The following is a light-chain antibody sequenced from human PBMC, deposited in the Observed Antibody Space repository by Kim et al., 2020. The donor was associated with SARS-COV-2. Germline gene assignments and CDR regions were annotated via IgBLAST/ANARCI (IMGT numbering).Light chain of an antibody. J-gene: IGKJ1*01. CDR2: DTS. V-gene: IGKV3-20*01. CDR3: QQYASLPRT. CDR1: SDY. Sequence: SDYLVWYQQKPGQSPRLLIYDTSTRATGIPDRFSGRGSGTNFTLTIGRLEPEDSAIYYCQQYASLPRTFGQGTKVDIK.